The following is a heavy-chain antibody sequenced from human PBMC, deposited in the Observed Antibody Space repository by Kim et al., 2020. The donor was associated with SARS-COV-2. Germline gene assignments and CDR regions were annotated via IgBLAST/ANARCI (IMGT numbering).Heavy chain of an antibody. CDR2: ISYDGST. Sequence: SETLSLTCTVSGGSISSYYWGWIRQPPGKGLDWIGFISYDGSTNYNPSLKSRVTVSVDTSKNQFSLKLSSVTAADTAVHYCVRVTGGSGWYLDYWGQGTL. CDR1: GGSISSYY. J-gene: IGHJ4*02. V-gene: IGHV4-59*01. D-gene: IGHD6-19*01. CDR3: VRVTGGSGWYLDY.